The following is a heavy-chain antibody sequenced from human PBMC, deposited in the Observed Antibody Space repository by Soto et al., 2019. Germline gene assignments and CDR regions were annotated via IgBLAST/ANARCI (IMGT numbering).Heavy chain of an antibody. CDR2: IYSGGST. J-gene: IGHJ4*02. D-gene: IGHD3-3*01. V-gene: IGHV3-53*02. CDR3: ARGGYDFLSGYYPYFDS. CDR1: GFTVSSNY. Sequence: EVQLVETGGGLIQPGGSLRLSCAASGFTVSSNYMSWVRQAPGKGLEWVSVIYSGGSTYYADSVKGRFTISRDNSKNTLYLQMNSLRAEDTAVFYCARGGYDFLSGYYPYFDSWGRGTLVTVSS.